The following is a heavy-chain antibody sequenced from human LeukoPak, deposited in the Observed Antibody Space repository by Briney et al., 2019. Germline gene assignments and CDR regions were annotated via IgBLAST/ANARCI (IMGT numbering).Heavy chain of an antibody. J-gene: IGHJ4*02. Sequence: GGSLRLSCAASGFTFSSYAMSWVRQAPGKGLEWVPAISGSGGSTYYADSVKGRFTISRDNSKNTLYLQMNSLRAEDTAVYYCAAGPLAAICNYWGQGTLVTVSS. CDR1: GFTFSSYA. D-gene: IGHD2-15*01. V-gene: IGHV3-23*01. CDR3: AAGPLAAICNY. CDR2: ISGSGGST.